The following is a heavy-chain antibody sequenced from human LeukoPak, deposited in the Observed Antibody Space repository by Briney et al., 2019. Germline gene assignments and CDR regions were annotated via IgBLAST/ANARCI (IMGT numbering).Heavy chain of an antibody. V-gene: IGHV1-2*02. J-gene: IGHJ3*02. CDR1: GYIFTGYY. Sequence: ASVKVSCKASGYIFTGYYMHWVRQAPGQGLEWMGWTNPNSGGTNYAQKFQGRVTMTRDTSISTAYMELSRLRSDDTAVYYCARGADDIVVVVAATGAFDIWGQGTMVTVSS. CDR3: ARGADDIVVVVAATGAFDI. CDR2: TNPNSGGT. D-gene: IGHD2-15*01.